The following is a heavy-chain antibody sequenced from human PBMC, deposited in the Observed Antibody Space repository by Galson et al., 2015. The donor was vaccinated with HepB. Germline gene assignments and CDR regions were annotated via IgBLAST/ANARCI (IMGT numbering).Heavy chain of an antibody. J-gene: IGHJ4*02. D-gene: IGHD2-15*01. V-gene: IGHV3-33*01. CDR2: IWYDGSNK. Sequence: LRLSCAASGFTFSSYGMHWVRQAPGKGLEWVAVIWYDGSNKYYADSVKGRFTISRDNSKNTLYLQMNSLRAEDTAVYYCARGGVYCSGGSCYGVGYFDYWGQGTLVTVSS. CDR3: ARGGVYCSGGSCYGVGYFDY. CDR1: GFTFSSYG.